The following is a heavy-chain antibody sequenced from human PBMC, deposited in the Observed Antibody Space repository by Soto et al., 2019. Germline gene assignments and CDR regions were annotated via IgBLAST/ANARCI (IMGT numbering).Heavy chain of an antibody. D-gene: IGHD3-9*01. CDR2: ISSSSSYI. V-gene: IGHV3-21*01. CDR1: GFIFSTYS. J-gene: IGHJ3*02. CDR3: ARGTEYYDILTGLPSI. Sequence: GGSLRLSCAASGFIFSTYSMNWVRQGPGKGLEWVSSISSSSSYIYYADSVKGRFTISRDNAKNSLYLQMNSLRAEDTAVYYCARGTEYYDILTGLPSIWGQGTMVTVSS.